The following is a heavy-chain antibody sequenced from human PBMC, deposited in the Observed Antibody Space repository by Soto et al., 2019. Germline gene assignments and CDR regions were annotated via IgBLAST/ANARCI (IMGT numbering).Heavy chain of an antibody. CDR3: ARGRASGSYYLLDY. CDR2: INPNSGNI. CDR1: GNTFTSYD. V-gene: IGHV1-8*01. J-gene: IGHJ4*02. D-gene: IGHD3-10*01. Sequence: QVQLVQSGAEVKKPGASVKVSCKASGNTFTSYDINWVRQATGHGLEWMGWINPNSGNIGYAQKFQGRVIMTVDTAIRTAYMEVSRLRSDDTAVYYCARGRASGSYYLLDYLGQATLFTVSS.